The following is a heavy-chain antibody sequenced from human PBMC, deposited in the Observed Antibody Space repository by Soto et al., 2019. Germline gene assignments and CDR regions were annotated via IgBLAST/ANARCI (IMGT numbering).Heavy chain of an antibody. CDR1: GYTFTSYY. Sequence: GASVKVSCKASGYTFTSYYMHWVRQAPGQGLEWMGIINPSGGSTSYAQKFQGRVTMTRDTSTSTVYMELSSLRSEDTAVYYCATSFLDRQWWLNWFDPWGQGTLVTVS. J-gene: IGHJ5*02. CDR2: INPSGGST. CDR3: ATSFLDRQWWLNWFDP. D-gene: IGHD2-15*01. V-gene: IGHV1-46*03.